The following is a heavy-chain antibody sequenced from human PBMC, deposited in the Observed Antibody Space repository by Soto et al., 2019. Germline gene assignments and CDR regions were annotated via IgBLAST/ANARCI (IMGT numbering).Heavy chain of an antibody. D-gene: IGHD2-2*01. V-gene: IGHV4-34*01. Sequence: SETLSLTCAVYGGSFSGYYWSWIRQPPGKGLEWIGEINHSGSTNYNPSLKSRVTISVDTSKNQFSLKLSSVTAADTAVYYCARGLRSSTSCYFDYWGQGTLVTVSS. CDR1: GGSFSGYY. CDR2: INHSGST. CDR3: ARGLRSSTSCYFDY. J-gene: IGHJ4*02.